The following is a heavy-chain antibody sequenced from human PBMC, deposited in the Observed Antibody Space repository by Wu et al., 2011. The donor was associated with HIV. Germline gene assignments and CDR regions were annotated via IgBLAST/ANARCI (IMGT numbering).Heavy chain of an antibody. Sequence: VQLVQSGAEVKKPGESLKISCKGSGYSFTSYWIGWVRQMPGKGLEWMGIIYPGDSETRYSPSFQGQVTFSADKSISTAYLQWSSLKASDTAMYYCARHLPNYGDYGRWFDSWGQGTLVTVSS. D-gene: IGHD4-17*01. V-gene: IGHV5-51*01. CDR1: GYSFTSYW. J-gene: IGHJ5*01. CDR2: IYPGDSET. CDR3: ARHLPNYGDYGRWFDS.